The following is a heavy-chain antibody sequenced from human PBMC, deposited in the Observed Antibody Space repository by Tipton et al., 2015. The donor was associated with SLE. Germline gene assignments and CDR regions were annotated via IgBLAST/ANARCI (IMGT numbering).Heavy chain of an antibody. CDR3: ARETGGTVTTFDY. Sequence: SLRLSCAASGFTFSSYSMNWVRQAPGKGLEWVSYISSSSSTIYYADSVKGRFTISRDNAKNSLYLQMNSLRAEDTAVYYCARETGGTVTTFDYWGQGTLVTVSS. J-gene: IGHJ4*02. V-gene: IGHV3-48*01. D-gene: IGHD4-17*01. CDR2: ISSSSSTI. CDR1: GFTFSSYS.